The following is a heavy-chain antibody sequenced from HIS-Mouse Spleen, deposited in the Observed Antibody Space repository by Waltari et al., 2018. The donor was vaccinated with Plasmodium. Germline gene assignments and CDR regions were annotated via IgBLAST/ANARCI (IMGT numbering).Heavy chain of an antibody. CDR2: INHSGST. D-gene: IGHD6-19*01. J-gene: IGHJ4*02. CDR1: GGSFSGYY. V-gene: IGHV4-34*01. CDR3: ARGPGYSSGWYYFDY. Sequence: QVQLHQWGAGLLKPSETLSLTCAVYGGSFSGYYWSWIRQPPGKGLEWIGEINHSGSTNDNPSLKIRVTISVDKSKNQFALELSAVSAAETAVYYCARGPGYSSGWYYFDYWGQGTLVTVSS.